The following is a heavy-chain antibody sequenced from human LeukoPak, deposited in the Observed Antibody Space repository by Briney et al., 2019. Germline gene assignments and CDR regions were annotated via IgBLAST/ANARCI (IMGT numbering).Heavy chain of an antibody. D-gene: IGHD6-19*01. Sequence: PSETLSLTCTVSGGSISSGGYYWSWIRQHPGKGLEWIGEINHSGSTNYNPSLKSRVTISVDTSKNQFSLKLSSVTAADTAVYYCARLSVVWAVAGLDYWGQGTLVTVSS. CDR2: INHSGST. V-gene: IGHV4-39*07. CDR3: ARLSVVWAVAGLDY. CDR1: GGSISSGGYY. J-gene: IGHJ4*02.